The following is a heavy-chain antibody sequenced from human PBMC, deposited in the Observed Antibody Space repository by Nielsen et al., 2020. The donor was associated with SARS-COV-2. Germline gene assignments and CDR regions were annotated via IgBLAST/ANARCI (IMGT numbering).Heavy chain of an antibody. CDR3: ARGGYSSGWQGGYYYGMDV. Sequence: WIRQPPGKGLEWIGEIYHSGSTNYNPSLKSRVTISVDKSKNQFSLKLSSVTAADTAVYYCARGGYSSGWQGGYYYGMDVWGQGTTVTVSS. D-gene: IGHD6-19*01. CDR2: IYHSGST. J-gene: IGHJ6*02. V-gene: IGHV4-4*02.